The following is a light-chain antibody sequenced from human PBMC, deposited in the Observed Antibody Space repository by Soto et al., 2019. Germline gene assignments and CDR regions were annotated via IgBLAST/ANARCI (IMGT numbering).Light chain of an antibody. Sequence: DLQMTQSPSSLSASVGDRVTITCRASQSISSYLNWYQQKPGKAPKLLIYDASSLQSGVPSRFSGSGSGTDFTLTISSLQPEDFATYYCQQSYSTPPFTFGPGTKVDIK. CDR2: DAS. CDR3: QQSYSTPPFT. CDR1: QSISSY. V-gene: IGKV1-39*01. J-gene: IGKJ3*01.